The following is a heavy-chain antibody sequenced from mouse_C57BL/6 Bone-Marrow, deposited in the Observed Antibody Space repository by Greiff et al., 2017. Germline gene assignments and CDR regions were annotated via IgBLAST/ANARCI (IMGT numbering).Heavy chain of an antibody. Sequence: VQLQESGAELAKPGASVKLSCKASGYTFTSYWMHWVKQRPGQGLEWIGYINPSSGYTKYNQKFKDKATLTADKSSSTAYMQLSSLTDEDSAVYYCASPPSLPPLYAMDYWGQGTSVTVSS. CDR3: ASPPSLPPLYAMDY. D-gene: IGHD5-5*01. V-gene: IGHV1-7*01. CDR2: INPSSGYT. CDR1: GYTFTSYW. J-gene: IGHJ4*01.